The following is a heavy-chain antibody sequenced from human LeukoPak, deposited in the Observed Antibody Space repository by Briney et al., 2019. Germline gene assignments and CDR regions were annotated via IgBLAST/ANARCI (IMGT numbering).Heavy chain of an antibody. V-gene: IGHV3-66*01. CDR2: IYSGGST. CDR3: ARDISSGYYDAFDI. J-gene: IGHJ3*02. D-gene: IGHD3-22*01. CDR1: GFTVSSNY. Sequence: PGGSLRLSCAASGFTVSSNYMSWVRQAPGKGLEWVSIIYSGGSTYYADSVKGRFTISRDNSKNTSYLQMNSLRAEDTAVYYCARDISSGYYDAFDIWGQGTMVTVSS.